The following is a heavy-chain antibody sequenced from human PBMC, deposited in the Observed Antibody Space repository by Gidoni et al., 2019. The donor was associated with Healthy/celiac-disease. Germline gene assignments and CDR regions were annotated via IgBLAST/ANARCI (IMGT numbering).Heavy chain of an antibody. CDR1: GYSFTSYW. CDR3: ARQAPAYYDSSGYYYGGICY. CDR2: IYPGDSDT. V-gene: IGHV5-51*01. Sequence: EVQLVQSGAEVKKPGESLKISCKGSGYSFTSYWIGWVRQMPGKGLEWMGIIYPGDSDTRYSPSFQGQVTISADKSISTAYLQWSSLKASDTAMYYCARQAPAYYDSSGYYYGGICYWGQGTLVTVSS. D-gene: IGHD3-22*01. J-gene: IGHJ4*02.